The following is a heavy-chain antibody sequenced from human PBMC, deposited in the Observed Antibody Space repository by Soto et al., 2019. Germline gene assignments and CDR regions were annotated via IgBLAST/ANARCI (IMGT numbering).Heavy chain of an antibody. V-gene: IGHV3-13*01. CDR1: GFTFSSYD. Sequence: PGGSLRLSCAASGFTFSSYDMHWVRQATGKGLEWVSAIGTAGDTYYPGSVKGRFTISRENAKNSLYLQMNSLRAGDTAVYYCARGLLRQTGNYYYYYMDVWGKGTTVTVSS. J-gene: IGHJ6*03. CDR2: IGTAGDT. CDR3: ARGLLRQTGNYYYYYMDV.